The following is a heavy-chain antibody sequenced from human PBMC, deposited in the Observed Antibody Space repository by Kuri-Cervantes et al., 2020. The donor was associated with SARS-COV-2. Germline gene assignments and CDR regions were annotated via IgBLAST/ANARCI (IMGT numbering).Heavy chain of an antibody. CDR2: ISSSSSYI. CDR3: ARAAVGYGPSDY. CDR1: GFTFSSYS. V-gene: IGHV3-21*01. Sequence: GESLKISCAASGFTFSSYSMNWVRQAPGKGLEWVSSISSSSSYIYYADSVKGRFTISRDNAKNSLYLQMNSLSAEDTAVYYCARAAVGYGPSDYWGQGTLVTVSS. D-gene: IGHD5-12*01. J-gene: IGHJ4*02.